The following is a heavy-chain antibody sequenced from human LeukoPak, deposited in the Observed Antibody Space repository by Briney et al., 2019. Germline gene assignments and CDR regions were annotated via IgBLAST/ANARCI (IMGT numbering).Heavy chain of an antibody. CDR2: IYYSGST. J-gene: IGHJ6*03. Sequence: SETLSLTCTVSGGSISSSNYYWGWIRQPPGKGLEWIGGIYYSGSTYYNPSLKSRVTISVDTSKNQFSLKLSSVTAADTAVYYCARIRDCSSTSCYTWRGHYMDVWGKGTTITVSS. V-gene: IGHV4-39*01. D-gene: IGHD2-2*02. CDR3: ARIRDCSSTSCYTWRGHYMDV. CDR1: GGSISSSNYY.